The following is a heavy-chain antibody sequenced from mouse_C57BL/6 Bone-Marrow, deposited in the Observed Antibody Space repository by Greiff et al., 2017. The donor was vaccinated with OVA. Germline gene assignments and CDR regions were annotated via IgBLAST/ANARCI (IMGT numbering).Heavy chain of an antibody. J-gene: IGHJ2*01. D-gene: IGHD1-3*01. V-gene: IGHV14-4*01. Sequence: VQLQQSGAELVRPGASVKLSCTASGFNIKDDYMHWVKQRPEQGLEWIGWIDPENGDTEYASKFQGKATITADTSSNTAYLQLSSLTSEDTAVYYCTTERGSLYFDDWGKGTTLTVSS. CDR2: IDPENGDT. CDR1: GFNIKDDY. CDR3: TTERGSLYFDD.